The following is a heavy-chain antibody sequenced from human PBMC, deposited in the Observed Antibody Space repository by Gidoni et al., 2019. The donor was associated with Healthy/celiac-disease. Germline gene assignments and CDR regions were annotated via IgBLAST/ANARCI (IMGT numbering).Heavy chain of an antibody. CDR1: GGSISSSSYY. CDR3: ARRNDYVDSDAFDI. V-gene: IGHV4-39*01. J-gene: IGHJ3*02. D-gene: IGHD4-17*01. CDR2: IYYSGST. Sequence: QLQLQESGPGLVKPSETLSLTCTVSGGSISSSSYYWGWIRQPPGKGLEWIGSIYYSGSTYYNPSLKSRVTISVDTSKNQFSLKLSSVTAADTAVYYCARRNDYVDSDAFDIWGQGTMVTVSS.